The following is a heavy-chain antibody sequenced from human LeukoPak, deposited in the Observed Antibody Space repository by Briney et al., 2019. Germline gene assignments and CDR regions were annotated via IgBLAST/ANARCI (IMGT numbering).Heavy chain of an antibody. Sequence: SETLSLTCTVSGGSISSSSYYGGWIRQPPGKGLEWIGSIYYSGSTYYNPSLKSRVTISVDTSKNQFSLNLSSVTAADTAVYYCARRVNYGTYFDYWGQGTLVTVSS. V-gene: IGHV4-39*01. CDR2: IYYSGST. D-gene: IGHD2-8*01. CDR1: GGSISSSSYY. J-gene: IGHJ4*02. CDR3: ARRVNYGTYFDY.